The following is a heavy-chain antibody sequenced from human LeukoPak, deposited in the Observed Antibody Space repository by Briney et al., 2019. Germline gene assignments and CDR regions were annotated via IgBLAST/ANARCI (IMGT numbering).Heavy chain of an antibody. J-gene: IGHJ1*01. V-gene: IGHV4-59*01. CDR2: ISYSGST. CDR1: GDSISNYY. CDR3: ARDTGSSWYPEYFHH. Sequence: PSETLSLTCSVSGDSISNYYWSWLRQPPGKGLECIGYISYSGSTKYNPSLKSRVTISIDISNNQFSLKLTSVTAADTAVYYCARDTGSSWYPEYFHHWGQGTLITVS. D-gene: IGHD6-13*01.